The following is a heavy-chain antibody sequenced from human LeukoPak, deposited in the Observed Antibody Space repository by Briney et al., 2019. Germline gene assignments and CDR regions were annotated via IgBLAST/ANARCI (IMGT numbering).Heavy chain of an antibody. CDR2: IYTSGST. Sequence: SETLSLTCTVSGGSISSGSYYWSWIRQPAGKGLEWIGRIYTSGSTNYNPSLKSRVTISVDTSKNQFSLKLSSVTAADTAVYYCARGEPGGPYDAFDIWGQGTMVTVSS. V-gene: IGHV4-61*02. CDR3: ARGEPGGPYDAFDI. J-gene: IGHJ3*02. D-gene: IGHD1-14*01. CDR1: GGSISSGSYY.